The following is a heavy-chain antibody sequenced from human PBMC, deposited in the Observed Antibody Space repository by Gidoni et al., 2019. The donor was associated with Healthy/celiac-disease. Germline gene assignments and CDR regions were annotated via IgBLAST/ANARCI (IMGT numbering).Heavy chain of an antibody. D-gene: IGHD2-15*01. V-gene: IGHV3-20*01. Sequence: EVQLVESGGGVVRPGGYLRRSCADSGFTFDDYVMSWVSQAPGNGLEWVSVINWHGDSTCYADSVKGRFTISRDNAKNSMYLQMNSLRAEHTALYHCARVKGYCSGGSCRKYYYYYGMDVWGQGTTVTVSS. CDR2: INWHGDST. CDR3: ARVKGYCSGGSCRKYYYYYGMDV. CDR1: GFTFDDYV. J-gene: IGHJ6*02.